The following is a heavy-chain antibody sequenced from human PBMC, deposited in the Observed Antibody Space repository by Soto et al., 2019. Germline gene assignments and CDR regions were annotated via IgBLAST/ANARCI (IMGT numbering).Heavy chain of an antibody. D-gene: IGHD2-15*01. CDR3: ARVYCSGGGCYGIDY. CDR2: INPSGDT. CDR1: GDTFTSYY. J-gene: IGHJ4*02. V-gene: IGHV1-46*01. Sequence: QVQLVQSGAEVKKPGASVKISCKASGDTFTSYYMHWVRQAPGQGLEWMGIINPSGDTSYAQKFQGRVTMTRDTSTSTVYMELSSLRSEDTPVYYCARVYCSGGGCYGIDYWGQGTLVTVSS.